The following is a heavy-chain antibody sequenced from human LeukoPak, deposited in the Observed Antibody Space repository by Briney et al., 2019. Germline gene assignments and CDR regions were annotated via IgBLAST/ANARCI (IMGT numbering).Heavy chain of an antibody. D-gene: IGHD2-15*01. CDR3: TRVSLVVASVFFDY. Sequence: GGSLRLSCAASGFTFSSYAMSWVRQAPGKGLEWVGFIRSKAYGGTTEYAASVKGRFTVSRDDSKNIAYLQMNNLKTEDTAVYYCTRVSLVVASVFFDYWGQGTLVTVSS. V-gene: IGHV3-49*04. CDR1: GFTFSSYA. J-gene: IGHJ4*02. CDR2: IRSKAYGGTT.